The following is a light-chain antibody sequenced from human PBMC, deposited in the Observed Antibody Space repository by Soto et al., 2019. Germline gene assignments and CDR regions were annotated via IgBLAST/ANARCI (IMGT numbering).Light chain of an antibody. V-gene: IGKV3-20*01. CDR1: QSVCSSY. J-gene: IGKJ5*01. Sequence: EIVFTHSPGTLSLSPCERATLSFTASQSVCSSYVGWYQRQPSAATRLIIAGASCRATGIPNRFSGSWSRTDFPLTSSRLEHDVFAVYYCQHYGSSPITFGPGTRLEIK. CDR3: QHYGSSPIT. CDR2: GAS.